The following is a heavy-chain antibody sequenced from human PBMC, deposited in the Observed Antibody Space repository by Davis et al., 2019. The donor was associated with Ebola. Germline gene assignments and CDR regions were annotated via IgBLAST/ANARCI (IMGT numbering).Heavy chain of an antibody. V-gene: IGHV1-69*04. D-gene: IGHD7-27*01. J-gene: IGHJ4*02. CDR3: ARAGATLTQSFDN. CDR2: IIPILGIA. Sequence: AASVKVSCKASGCTFSSYAISWVRQAPGQGLEWMGRIIPILGIANYAQKFQGRVTITADKSTSTAYMELRSLRSHDTAVYYCARAGATLTQSFDNWGQGTLVTVSS. CDR1: GCTFSSYA.